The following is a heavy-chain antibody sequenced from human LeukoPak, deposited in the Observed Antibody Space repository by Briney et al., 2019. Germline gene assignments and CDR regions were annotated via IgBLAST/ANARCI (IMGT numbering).Heavy chain of an antibody. CDR2: INPSGGST. D-gene: IGHD3-22*01. CDR1: GYTFTGYY. Sequence: ASVKVSCKASGYTFTGYYMHWVRQAPGQGLEWMGIINPSGGSTSYAQKFQGRVTMTRDMSTSTVYMELSSLRSEDTAVYYCARDATMIVVVQSGAFDIWGQGTMVTVSS. V-gene: IGHV1-46*01. CDR3: ARDATMIVVVQSGAFDI. J-gene: IGHJ3*02.